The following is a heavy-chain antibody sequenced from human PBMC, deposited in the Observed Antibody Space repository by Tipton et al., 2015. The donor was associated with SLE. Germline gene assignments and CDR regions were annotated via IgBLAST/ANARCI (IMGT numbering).Heavy chain of an antibody. Sequence: TLSLTCTVSGGSVSSYYWSWIRQPPGEGLEWVGFIYHSGSTYYNPSLKSRVSISVDRSKNHLTLMMTSVTAADTAMYYCARATTAIAPFDNWGQGTLVTVSS. J-gene: IGHJ4*02. CDR1: GGSVSSYY. CDR2: IYHSGST. D-gene: IGHD2-2*02. CDR3: ARATTAIAPFDN. V-gene: IGHV4-4*09.